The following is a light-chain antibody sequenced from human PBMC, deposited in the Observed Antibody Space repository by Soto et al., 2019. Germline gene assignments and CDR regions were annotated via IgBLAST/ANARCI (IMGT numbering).Light chain of an antibody. Sequence: EIVLTQSPGTLSLSPGERATLSCRASQTVSRDYLAWYQQKPGQAPRILIYGASSRAPGIPDRFSGSGSGTDFTLTVSGLEPEDFAVYYCQQYGSSPTFGGGTKVEIK. CDR3: QQYGSSPT. V-gene: IGKV3-20*01. CDR1: QTVSRDY. CDR2: GAS. J-gene: IGKJ4*01.